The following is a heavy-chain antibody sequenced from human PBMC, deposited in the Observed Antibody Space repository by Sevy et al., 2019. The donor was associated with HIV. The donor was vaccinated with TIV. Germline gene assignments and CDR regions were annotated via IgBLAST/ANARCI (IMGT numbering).Heavy chain of an antibody. CDR3: ARDLRYSYGSN. CDR2: IKQVGSEK. V-gene: IGHV3-7*01. J-gene: IGHJ4*02. Sequence: GGSLRLSCAASGFTFSTFRMSWVRQAPGKGLEWVANIKQVGSEKYYVDSVKGRFTISRDNAKNSLYLQMNSLRAEDTAVYYCARDLRYSYGSNWGQGTLVTVSS. D-gene: IGHD5-18*01. CDR1: GFTFSTFR.